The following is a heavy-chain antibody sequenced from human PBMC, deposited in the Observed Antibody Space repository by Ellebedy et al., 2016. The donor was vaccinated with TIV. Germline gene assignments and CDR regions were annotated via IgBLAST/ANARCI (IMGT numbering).Heavy chain of an antibody. CDR1: GFTFTSSA. D-gene: IGHD1-26*01. CDR3: ASGTDIVGSYAFDI. Sequence: SVKVSXXASGFTFTSSAVQWVRQARGQRLEWIGWIVVGSGNTNYAQKFQGRVTMTRDTSTSTVYMELSSLRSEDTAVYYCASGTDIVGSYAFDIWGQGTMVTVSS. J-gene: IGHJ3*02. V-gene: IGHV1-58*01. CDR2: IVVGSGNT.